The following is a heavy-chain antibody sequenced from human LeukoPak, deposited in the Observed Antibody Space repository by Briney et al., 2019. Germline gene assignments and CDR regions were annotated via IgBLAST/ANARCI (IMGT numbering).Heavy chain of an antibody. V-gene: IGHV4-39*01. CDR1: GDYISSSSYY. J-gene: IGHJ5*02. CDR3: ARAFDYNWFNP. D-gene: IGHD3-9*01. CDR2: IYHSGRT. Sequence: SETLSLTCAVSGDYISSSSYYWGWIRQSPGTGLEWIGDIYHSGRTYYNPSLKSRVAISIDTSKNQFSLRLRSMTAADTAVYYCARAFDYNWFNPWGQGTLVTVSS.